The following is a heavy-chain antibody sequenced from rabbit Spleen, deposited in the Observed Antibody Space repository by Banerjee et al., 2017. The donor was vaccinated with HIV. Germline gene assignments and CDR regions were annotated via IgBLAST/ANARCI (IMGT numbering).Heavy chain of an antibody. D-gene: IGHD2-1*01. J-gene: IGHJ4*01. CDR2: IDPVFGIT. V-gene: IGHV1S45*01. CDR1: GFTLSSYYM. CDR3: ARETNYGKFFDL. Sequence: QEQLKESGGGLVQPGGSLKLSCTASGFTLSSYYMNWVRQAPGKGLEWIGYIDPVFGITYYANWVKGRFTFSKTSSTTVTLQMTSLTAADTATYFCARETNYGKFFDLWGPGTLVTVS.